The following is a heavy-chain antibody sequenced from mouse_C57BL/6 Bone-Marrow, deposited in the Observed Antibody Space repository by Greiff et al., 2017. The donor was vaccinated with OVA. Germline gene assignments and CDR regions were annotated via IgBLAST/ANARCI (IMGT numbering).Heavy chain of an antibody. D-gene: IGHD2-1*01. CDR1: GFTFSDYG. CDR3: ARPYGNYGYFDY. J-gene: IGHJ2*01. V-gene: IGHV5-17*01. Sequence: EVHLVESGGGLVKPGGSLKLSCAASGFTFSDYGMHWVRQAPEKGLEWVAYISSGSSTIYYADTVKGRFTISRDNAKNTLFLQMTSLRSEDTAKYYCARPYGNYGYFDYWGQGTTLTVSS. CDR2: ISSGSSTI.